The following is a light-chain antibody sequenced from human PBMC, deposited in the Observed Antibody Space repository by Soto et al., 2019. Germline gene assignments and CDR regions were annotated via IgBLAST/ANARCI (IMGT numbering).Light chain of an antibody. CDR3: SSYTSSSTLVV. J-gene: IGLJ2*01. V-gene: IGLV2-14*01. Sequence: QSALTQPASVSGSPGQSITISCTGTSSDVVGYNYVSWYQQHPGKAPKLMIYDVSNRPSGVSNRFSGSNSGNTASLTISGLQAEDEADYYCSSYTSSSTLVVFGGGTQLTVL. CDR1: SSDVVGYNY. CDR2: DVS.